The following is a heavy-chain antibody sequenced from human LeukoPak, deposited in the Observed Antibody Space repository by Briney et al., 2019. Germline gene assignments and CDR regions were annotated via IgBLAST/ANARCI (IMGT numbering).Heavy chain of an antibody. CDR3: ARGPDGSGSGRHYYYYYMDV. D-gene: IGHD3-10*01. CDR1: GYTFTSYY. CDR2: INPSGGST. Sequence: ASMKVSCKASGYTFTSYYMHWVRQAPGQGLEWMGIINPSGGSTSYAQKFQGRVTMTRDMSTSTVYMELSSLRSEDTAVYYCARGPDGSGSGRHYYYYYMDVWGKGTTVTVSS. V-gene: IGHV1-46*01. J-gene: IGHJ6*03.